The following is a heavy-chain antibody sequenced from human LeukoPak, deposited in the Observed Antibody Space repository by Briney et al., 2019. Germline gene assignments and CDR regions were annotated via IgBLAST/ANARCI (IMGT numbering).Heavy chain of an antibody. J-gene: IGHJ4*02. CDR1: GVIFSSYA. D-gene: IGHD3-10*01. CDR2: KAFDGSDE. Sequence: GGSLRLSCAASGVIFSSYAMHWVRQAPGKGLEWVAVKAFDGSDEYYADSVKGRFTISRDNSKNTLYLQMNSLRGEDTAVYYCAKSLRTRIYYFDYWGQGTLVTVSS. V-gene: IGHV3-30*04. CDR3: AKSLRTRIYYFDY.